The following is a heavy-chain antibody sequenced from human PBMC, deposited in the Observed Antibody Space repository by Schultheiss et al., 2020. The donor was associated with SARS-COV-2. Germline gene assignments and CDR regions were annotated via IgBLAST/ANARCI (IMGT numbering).Heavy chain of an antibody. V-gene: IGHV1-58*02. CDR2: IVVGSGNT. D-gene: IGHD1-26*01. J-gene: IGHJ4*02. Sequence: SVKVSCKASGFTFTSSAMQWVRQARGQRLEWIGWIVVGSGNTNYAQKFQGRLTITRDMSTSTAYMELSSLRSDDTAVYYCAADLGGATRWFDYWGQGTLVTVSS. CDR3: AADLGGATRWFDY. CDR1: GFTFTSSA.